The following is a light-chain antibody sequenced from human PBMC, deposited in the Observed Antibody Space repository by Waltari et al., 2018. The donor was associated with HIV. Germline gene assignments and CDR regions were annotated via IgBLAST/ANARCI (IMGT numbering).Light chain of an antibody. CDR2: EIS. Sequence: QSALTPPASVSGSPGQSITIPCTGTSSDIGCYNYVSLNQHHPGKDPKFMSYEISNRPSGVSNRFSGGKSGNTASLTISAHQAEDDADYYGSSYTSSNTRVFGTGTKVTVL. CDR1: SSDIGCYNY. J-gene: IGLJ1*01. V-gene: IGLV2-14*01. CDR3: SSYTSSNTRV.